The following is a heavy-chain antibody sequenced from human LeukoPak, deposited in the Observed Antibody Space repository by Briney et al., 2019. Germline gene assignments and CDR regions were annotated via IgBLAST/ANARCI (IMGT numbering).Heavy chain of an antibody. Sequence: PGGSLRLSCAASGFTFSNYAMHWVRQAPGKGLEWVAVISYDGSNKYYADSVKGRFTISRDNSKNTLYLQMNSLRAEDTAVYYCARDRSSYYFDYWGQGTLVTVSS. CDR3: ARDRSSYYFDY. V-gene: IGHV3-30-3*01. D-gene: IGHD6-6*01. J-gene: IGHJ4*02. CDR1: GFTFSNYA. CDR2: ISYDGSNK.